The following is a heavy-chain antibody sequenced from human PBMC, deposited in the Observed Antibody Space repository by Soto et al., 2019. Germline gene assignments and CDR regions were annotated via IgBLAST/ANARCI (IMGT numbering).Heavy chain of an antibody. J-gene: IGHJ6*02. CDR3: ARGGSYSSYYYYGMDV. CDR2: ISSTISTI. V-gene: IGHV3-48*03. CDR1: GFTFSSFE. Sequence: PGGSLRLSCAASGFTFSSFEMNWVRQAPGKGLEWVSYISSTISTIYYADSVTGRFTISRDNAKNSLHLQMNSLRAEDTAVYYCARGGSYSSYYYYGMDVWGQGTTVTVSS. D-gene: IGHD1-26*01.